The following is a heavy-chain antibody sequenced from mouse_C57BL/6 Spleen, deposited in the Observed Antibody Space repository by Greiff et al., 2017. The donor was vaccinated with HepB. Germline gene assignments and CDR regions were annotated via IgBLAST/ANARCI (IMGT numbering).Heavy chain of an antibody. D-gene: IGHD2-5*01. CDR1: GYTFTDYN. J-gene: IGHJ4*01. CDR3: ANPYYSNYYAMDY. Sequence: EVQLQQSGPELVKPGASVKMSCKASGYTFTDYNMHWVKQSHGKSLEWIGYIYPNNGGTSYNQKFKGKATLTVNKSSSTAYMELRSLTSEDSAVYYCANPYYSNYYAMDYWGQGTSVTVSS. V-gene: IGHV1-22*01. CDR2: IYPNNGGT.